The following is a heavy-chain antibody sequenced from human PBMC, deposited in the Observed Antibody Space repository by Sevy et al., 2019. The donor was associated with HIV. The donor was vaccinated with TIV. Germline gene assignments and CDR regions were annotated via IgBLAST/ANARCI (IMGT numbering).Heavy chain of an antibody. Sequence: ASVKVSCKASGGTFSSYAISWVRQAPGQGLEWMGGIIPILGTANNAQKFQGRVTITADESTSTADMGLSSLRSEDTAVYYCARAGDYSKHYYYYYMDVWGKGTTVTVSS. CDR3: ARAGDYSKHYYYYYMDV. D-gene: IGHD4-4*01. J-gene: IGHJ6*03. V-gene: IGHV1-69*13. CDR2: IIPILGTA. CDR1: GGTFSSYA.